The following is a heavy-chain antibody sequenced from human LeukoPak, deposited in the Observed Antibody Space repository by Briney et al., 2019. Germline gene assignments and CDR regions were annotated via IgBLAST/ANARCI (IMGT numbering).Heavy chain of an antibody. J-gene: IGHJ4*02. Sequence: GGSLRLSCAASGFTFSSYWMHWVRQAPGKGLVWVSRINSDGSSTSYADSVKGRFTISRDNAKNTLYLQMNSLRAEDTAVYYCAKVLVQWLDPFDYWGQGTLVTVSS. CDR2: INSDGSST. D-gene: IGHD6-19*01. CDR1: GFTFSSYW. V-gene: IGHV3-74*01. CDR3: AKVLVQWLDPFDY.